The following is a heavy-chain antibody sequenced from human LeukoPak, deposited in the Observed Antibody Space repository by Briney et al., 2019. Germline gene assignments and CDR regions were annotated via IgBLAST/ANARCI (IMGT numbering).Heavy chain of an antibody. J-gene: IGHJ4*02. Sequence: SETLSLTCTVSGGSISSYYWSWIRQPPGEGLGWIGYIHYSGSTNYNPSLKSRVTMSLDTSENQVSLKLNSVTAADTAVYYCARHISSGGTYAHFDYWGQGTLVTVSS. CDR3: ARHISSGGTYAHFDY. D-gene: IGHD1-26*01. CDR2: IHYSGST. CDR1: GGSISSYY. V-gene: IGHV4-59*08.